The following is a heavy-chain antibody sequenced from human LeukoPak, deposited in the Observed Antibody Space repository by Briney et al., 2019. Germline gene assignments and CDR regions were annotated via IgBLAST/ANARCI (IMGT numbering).Heavy chain of an antibody. CDR2: IYHSGST. CDR3: ARGLVYSSGWTPDGGWFDP. Sequence: SETLSLTCTVSGYSISSGYYWGWIRQPPGKGLEWIGSIYHSGSTYYNPSLKSRVTISVDTSKNQFSLKLSSVTAADTAVYYCARGLVYSSGWTPDGGWFDPWGQGTLVTVSS. CDR1: GYSISSGYY. V-gene: IGHV4-38-2*02. J-gene: IGHJ5*02. D-gene: IGHD6-19*01.